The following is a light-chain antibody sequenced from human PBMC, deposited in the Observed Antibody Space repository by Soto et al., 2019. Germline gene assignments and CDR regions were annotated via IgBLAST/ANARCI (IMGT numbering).Light chain of an antibody. CDR2: KAS. Sequence: DIPMTQSPSTLSASVGDRVTITCRASQSISSWLAWYQQKPGKAPKLLIYKASSLESGVPSRFIGSGSGTLFTLTISSLQPDDFATYYCQQYNSYSWTFGQGTKVEIK. CDR3: QQYNSYSWT. J-gene: IGKJ1*01. CDR1: QSISSW. V-gene: IGKV1-5*03.